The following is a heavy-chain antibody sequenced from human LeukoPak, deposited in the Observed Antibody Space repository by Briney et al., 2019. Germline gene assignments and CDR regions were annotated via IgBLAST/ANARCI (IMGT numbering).Heavy chain of an antibody. CDR1: DGSITNYD. Sequence: SETLSLTCTVSDGSITNYDWSWVRQPPGKGLEFIGHVHYSGTADYNPSLKSRVTISIDTSKKHFFLKLKSVTAADRAVYYCAGGTVDTAMEPDYWGQGTLVTVSS. CDR3: AGGTVDTAMEPDY. CDR2: VHYSGTA. D-gene: IGHD5-18*01. J-gene: IGHJ4*02. V-gene: IGHV4-59*01.